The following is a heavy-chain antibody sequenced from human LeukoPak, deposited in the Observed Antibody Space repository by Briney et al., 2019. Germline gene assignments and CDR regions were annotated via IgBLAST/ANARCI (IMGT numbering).Heavy chain of an antibody. CDR2: MYYSGSS. CDR1: GGSISNYY. V-gene: IGHV4-59*01. J-gene: IGHJ4*02. Sequence: PSETLSLTCTVSGGSISNYYWSWIRQPPGKGLEWIGYMYYSGSSSYNPSLKSRVTISVDTSKNQFSLKMTSVTAADTAVYHCARDRSGGSYFDYWGQGTLVTVSS. D-gene: IGHD2-15*01. CDR3: ARDRSGGSYFDY.